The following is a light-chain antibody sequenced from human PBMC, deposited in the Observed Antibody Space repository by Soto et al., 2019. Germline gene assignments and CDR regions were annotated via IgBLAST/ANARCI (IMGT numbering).Light chain of an antibody. V-gene: IGLV2-11*01. J-gene: IGLJ1*01. CDR3: TSYTGSNTLEV. CDR1: SSDVGGYEY. Sequence: QSALTQPRSVSGSPGQSVTISCSGTSSDVGGYEYVSWYQQHPGKAPRLLIYHVGQRPSGVPDRFSGSKSGTTASLTISGLQSEDEADYFCTSYTGSNTLEVFGPGTKVTVL. CDR2: HVG.